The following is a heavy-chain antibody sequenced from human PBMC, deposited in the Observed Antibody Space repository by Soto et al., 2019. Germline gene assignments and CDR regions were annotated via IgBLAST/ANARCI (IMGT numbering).Heavy chain of an antibody. V-gene: IGHV3-23*01. D-gene: IGHD2-2*01. CDR1: GFTFSSYA. CDR2: ISGSGGST. CDR3: YVVPAATHDAFDI. J-gene: IGHJ3*02. Sequence: EVQLLESGGGLVQPGGSLRLSCAASGFTFSSYAMSWVRQAPGKGLEWVSAISGSGGSTYYADSVKGRFTISRDNSKNTLYLQMNGLRAEDTAVYYCYVVPAATHDAFDIWGQGTMVTVSS.